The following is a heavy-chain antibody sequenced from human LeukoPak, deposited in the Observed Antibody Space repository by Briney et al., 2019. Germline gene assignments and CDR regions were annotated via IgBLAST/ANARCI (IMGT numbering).Heavy chain of an antibody. V-gene: IGHV1-69*13. CDR1: GCTFSSYA. CDR3: ARGELQLVGPYYFDY. J-gene: IGHJ4*02. CDR2: IIPIFGSA. D-gene: IGHD6-13*01. Sequence: SVKVSCTASGCTFSSYAISWVRQAPGKGLEWMGGIIPIFGSANYAQKFQGRVTITADESTSTAYMELSSLSSEDTAVYYCARGELQLVGPYYFDYRGQGTLVTVSS.